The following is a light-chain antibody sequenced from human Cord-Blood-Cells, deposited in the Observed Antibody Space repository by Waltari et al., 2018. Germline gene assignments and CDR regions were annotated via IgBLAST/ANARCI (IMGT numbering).Light chain of an antibody. V-gene: IGKV1-33*01. CDR2: DAS. J-gene: IGKJ3*01. CDR1: QDISNY. CDR3: QQYDNLFT. Sequence: DIQMTQSPSSLPASGGDRDTITCQASQDISNYLNWYQQKPGKAPKLLIYDASNLETGVPSRFSGSGSGTDFTFTISSLQPEDIATYYCQQYDNLFTFGPGTKVDIK.